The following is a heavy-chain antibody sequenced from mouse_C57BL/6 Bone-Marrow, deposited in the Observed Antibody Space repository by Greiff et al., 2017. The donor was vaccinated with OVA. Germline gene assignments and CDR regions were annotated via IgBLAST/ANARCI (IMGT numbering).Heavy chain of an antibody. J-gene: IGHJ2*01. CDR3: ARSLLGFFDY. V-gene: IGHV1-19*01. CDR1: GYTFTDYY. Sequence: EVKLMESGPVLVKPGASVKMSCKASGYTFTDYYMNWVKQSHGKSLEWIGVINPYNGGTSYNQKFKGKATLTVDKSSSTAYMELNSLTSEDSAVYYCARSLLGFFDYWGQGTTLTVSS. CDR2: INPYNGGT. D-gene: IGHD4-1*01.